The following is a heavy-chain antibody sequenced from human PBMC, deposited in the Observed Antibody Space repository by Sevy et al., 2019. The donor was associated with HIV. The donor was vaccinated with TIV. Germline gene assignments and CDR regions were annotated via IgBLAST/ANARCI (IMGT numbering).Heavy chain of an antibody. CDR3: AKEEFHIVVVNAQIDY. J-gene: IGHJ4*02. CDR2: ISGSCGST. D-gene: IGHD2-21*01. V-gene: IGHV3-23*01. CDR1: GFTFSSYA. Sequence: GGSLRLSCAASGFTFSSYAMSWVRQAPGKGLEWVSAISGSCGSTYYADSVKGRFTMSRDNSKNKLYLQMNSLRAENTAVYYCAKEEFHIVVVNAQIDYWGQGTLVTVSS.